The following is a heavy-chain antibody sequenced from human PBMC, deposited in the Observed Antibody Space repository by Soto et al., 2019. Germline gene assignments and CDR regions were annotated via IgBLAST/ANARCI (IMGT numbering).Heavy chain of an antibody. CDR1: GYTFTGYY. CDR2: INPNSGGT. D-gene: IGHD6-25*01. CDR3: ARVKSGSGSTSGYYYGMDV. J-gene: IGHJ6*02. Sequence: QVQLAQSGAEVKKPGASVKVSCKASGYTFTGYYMHWVRQAPGQGLEWMGWINPNSGGTNYAQKFQGWVTMTRDTSISTAYMELSRLRSDDTAVYYCARVKSGSGSTSGYYYGMDVWGQGTTVTVSS. V-gene: IGHV1-2*04.